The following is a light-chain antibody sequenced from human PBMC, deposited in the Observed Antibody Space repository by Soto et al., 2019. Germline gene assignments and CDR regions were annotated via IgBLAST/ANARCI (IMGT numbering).Light chain of an antibody. CDR2: KAS. CDR1: QSISTW. CDR3: QQYEFLPVT. V-gene: IGKV1-5*03. J-gene: IGKJ2*01. Sequence: DIQMTQSPSTLSASVGDRVTITCRASQSISTWLAWYQQKPGKAPKLLIYKASGLESGVPSRFSGSGSGTDSTLTISSLQPEDIGTYYCQQYEFLPVTFGRGTKVDIK.